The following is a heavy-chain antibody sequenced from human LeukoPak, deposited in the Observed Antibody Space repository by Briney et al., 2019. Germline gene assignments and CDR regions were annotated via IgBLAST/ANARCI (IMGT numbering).Heavy chain of an antibody. J-gene: IGHJ4*02. CDR3: ARATDYPWYFYY. D-gene: IGHD4-11*01. CDR1: GVSFSGYY. CDR2: INHSGST. Sequence: PSETLSLTCAVYGVSFSGYYWSWLRQPPGKGLEWIGEINHSGSTNYNPSLRSRVTISVDTSKNQFPLKPNSVTAADTAVYYCARATDYPWYFYYWGQGTLVTVSS. V-gene: IGHV4-34*01.